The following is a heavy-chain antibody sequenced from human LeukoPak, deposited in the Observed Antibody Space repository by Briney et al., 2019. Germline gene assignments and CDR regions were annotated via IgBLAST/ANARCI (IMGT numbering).Heavy chain of an antibody. J-gene: IGHJ4*02. CDR2: INHSGST. Sequence: SETLSLTCAVYGGSFSGYYWSWTRQPPGKGLEWIGEINHSGSTNYNPSLKSRVTISVDTSKNQFSLKLSSVTAADTAVYYCARGRGTAFLDYWGQGTLVTVSS. CDR3: ARGRGTAFLDY. CDR1: GGSFSGYY. V-gene: IGHV4-34*01. D-gene: IGHD1-26*01.